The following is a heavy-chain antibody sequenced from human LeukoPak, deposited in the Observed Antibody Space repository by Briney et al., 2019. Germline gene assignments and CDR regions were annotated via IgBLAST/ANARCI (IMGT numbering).Heavy chain of an antibody. J-gene: IGHJ5*02. D-gene: IGHD6-19*01. CDR2: IYYSGST. V-gene: IGHV4-61*01. CDR3: AREAVAGRFDP. Sequence: SETLSLTCTVSGGSISSSSYYWGWIRQPPGKGLEWIGYIYYSGSTNYNPSLKSRVTISVDTSKDQFSLKLSSVTAADTAVYYCAREAVAGRFDPWGQGTLVTVSS. CDR1: GGSISSSSYY.